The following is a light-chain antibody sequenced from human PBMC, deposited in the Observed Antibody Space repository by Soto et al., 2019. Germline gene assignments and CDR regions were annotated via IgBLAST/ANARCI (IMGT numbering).Light chain of an antibody. CDR2: CAS. Sequence: EIVLTQSPGTLSLSAGERATLSWRASQSVSRSYLAWYQQRPGQAPRLLIDCASSRAPCIPGRSSGSWGGADFPLITSLLAAEDVAVYCRQYDSSSRTFGQGTKVDIK. J-gene: IGKJ1*01. V-gene: IGKV3-20*01. CDR3: QYDSSSRT. CDR1: QSVSRSY.